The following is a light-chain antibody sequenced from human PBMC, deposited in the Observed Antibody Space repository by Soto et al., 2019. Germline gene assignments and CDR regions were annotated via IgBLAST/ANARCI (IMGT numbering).Light chain of an antibody. CDR2: EVS. V-gene: IGLV2-14*01. CDR3: NSYTSKSTGV. CDR1: SSDVGGYNY. J-gene: IGLJ1*01. Sequence: QPVLTQPASGSGSPGQSITISCTGTSSDVGGYNYVSWYQQHPGKAPKLIIYEVSNRPSGVSNRFSGSKSGNTASLTISGLQAEDEADYYCNSYTSKSTGVFGTGTKVTVL.